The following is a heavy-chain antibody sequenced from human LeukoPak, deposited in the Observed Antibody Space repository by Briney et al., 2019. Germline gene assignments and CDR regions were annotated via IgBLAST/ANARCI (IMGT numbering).Heavy chain of an antibody. CDR3: ATAAAAGTSDFDY. CDR1: GYTFTGYY. CDR2: INPNSGGT. V-gene: IGHV1-2*06. D-gene: IGHD6-13*01. Sequence: GASVKVSCKASGYTFTGYYMHWVRQAPGQGLKWMGRINPNSGGTNYAQKFQGRVTMTRDTSISTAYMELSRLRSDDTAVYYCATAAAAGTSDFDYWGQGTLVTVSS. J-gene: IGHJ4*02.